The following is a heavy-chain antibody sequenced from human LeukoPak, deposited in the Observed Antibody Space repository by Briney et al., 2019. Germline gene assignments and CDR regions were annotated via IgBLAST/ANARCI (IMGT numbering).Heavy chain of an antibody. CDR2: FYYSGNT. D-gene: IGHD2/OR15-2a*01. Sequence: PSETLSLTCIVSGGSISSTSYYWGWIRQSPGKGLEWIGSFYYSGNTYYSPSLTSRVTLSVDTSENQFSLKLSSVTAADTAVYYCARAHSIASYYYGVDVWGQGTTVTVSS. CDR1: GGSISSTSYY. V-gene: IGHV4-39*07. J-gene: IGHJ6*02. CDR3: ARAHSIASYYYGVDV.